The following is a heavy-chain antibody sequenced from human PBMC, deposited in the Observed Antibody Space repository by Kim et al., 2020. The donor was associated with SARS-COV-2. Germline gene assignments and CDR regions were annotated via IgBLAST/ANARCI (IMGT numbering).Heavy chain of an antibody. CDR2: AI. J-gene: IGHJ6*02. Sequence: AIYYADSVRGRFTDSRDSEKNSMYLQMNSLRDGDTAVYYCARDAHGLDVWGQGTTVTVSS. V-gene: IGHV3-48*02. CDR3: ARDAHGLDV.